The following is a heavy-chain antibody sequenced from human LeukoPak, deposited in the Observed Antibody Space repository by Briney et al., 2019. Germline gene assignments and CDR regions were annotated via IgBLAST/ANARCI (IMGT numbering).Heavy chain of an antibody. CDR3: ARDIEAVGLFLGY. D-gene: IGHD6-13*01. CDR1: GFTFSSYS. V-gene: IGHV3-21*01. Sequence: PGGSLRLSCAASGFTFSSYSMNWVRQAPGKGLEWVSSISSSSSYIYYADSVKGRFTISRDNAKNSLYLQMNSLRAEDTAVYYCARDIEAVGLFLGYWGQGTLVTVSS. J-gene: IGHJ4*02. CDR2: ISSSSSYI.